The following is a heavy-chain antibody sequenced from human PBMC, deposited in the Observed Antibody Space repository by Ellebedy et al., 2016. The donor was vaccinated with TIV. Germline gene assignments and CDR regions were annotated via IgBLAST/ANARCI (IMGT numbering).Heavy chain of an antibody. Sequence: GESLKISCAASGFTFRSYDMHWVRQGTGKGLESVSAFGTAGDTYYPGSVKGRFTISRENAKNSLYLQITSLRAEDTAVYYCARVRFGDTAVDYWGQGTLVTVSS. CDR1: GFTFRSYD. D-gene: IGHD2-21*01. V-gene: IGHV3-13*01. CDR3: ARVRFGDTAVDY. J-gene: IGHJ4*03. CDR2: FGTAGDT.